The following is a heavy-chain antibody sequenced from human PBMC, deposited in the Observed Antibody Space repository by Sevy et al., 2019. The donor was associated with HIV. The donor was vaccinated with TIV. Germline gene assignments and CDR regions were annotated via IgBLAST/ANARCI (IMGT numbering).Heavy chain of an antibody. CDR3: VKRRRGITAYYMDV. CDR2: ISGSGGST. J-gene: IGHJ6*03. V-gene: IGHV3-23*01. D-gene: IGHD3-16*01. Sequence: GGSLRLSCAASGFTFSSYAMSWVRQAPGKGLEWASAISGSGGSTYYADSVKGRFTISRDNSKNTLYLQMNSLRAEDTAVYYCVKRRRGITAYYMDVWGKGTTVTVSS. CDR1: GFTFSSYA.